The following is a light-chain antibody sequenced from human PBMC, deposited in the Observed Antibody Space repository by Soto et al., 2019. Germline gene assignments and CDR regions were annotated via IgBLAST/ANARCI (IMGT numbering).Light chain of an antibody. J-gene: IGKJ1*01. CDR1: QSVSSSY. CDR2: GAS. V-gene: IGKV3-20*01. Sequence: EIVLTQSPGTVSLSPGERATLSCRASQSVSSSYLAWYQQKPGQAPRLLIYGASSRATGIPDRFSGSESGTGFTLTISSLEPEDFAVYYCQQYVSSPRTFGQGTKVDI. CDR3: QQYVSSPRT.